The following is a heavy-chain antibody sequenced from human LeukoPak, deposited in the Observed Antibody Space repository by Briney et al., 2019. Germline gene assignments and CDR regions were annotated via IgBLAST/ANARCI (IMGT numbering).Heavy chain of an antibody. CDR2: INHRGST. D-gene: IGHD3-22*01. CDR3: ARGRVTMIVVVNSYYYSMDV. J-gene: IGHJ6*03. CDR1: GFTFSSYA. V-gene: IGHV4-34*01. Sequence: GSLRLSCAASGFTFSSYAMHWVRQAPGKGLEWIGEINHRGSTNYNPSLKSRVTISVDTSKNQFSLKLSSVTAADTSLYYCARGRVTMIVVVNSYYYSMDVWGKGTTVTVSS.